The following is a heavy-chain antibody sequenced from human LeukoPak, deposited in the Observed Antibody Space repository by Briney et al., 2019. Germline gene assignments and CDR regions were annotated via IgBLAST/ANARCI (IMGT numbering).Heavy chain of an antibody. D-gene: IGHD5-18*01. Sequence: GGSLRLSCAASGLTFSSRWMSWVRQAPGKGLEWLGNIQPDGREQYPVDSVKGRFTISRDNSKNTLYLQMNSLRAEDTAVYYCAKVMAAMVTWAGIDYWGQGTLVTVSS. CDR3: AKVMAAMVTWAGIDY. J-gene: IGHJ4*02. CDR1: GLTFSSRW. V-gene: IGHV3-7*01. CDR2: IQPDGREQ.